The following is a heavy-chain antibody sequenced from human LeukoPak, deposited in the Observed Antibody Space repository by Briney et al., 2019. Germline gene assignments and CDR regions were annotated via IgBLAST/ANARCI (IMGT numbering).Heavy chain of an antibody. CDR3: AREPPSFDYYDSRRWFDP. CDR2: IYHSGST. D-gene: IGHD3-22*01. V-gene: IGHV4-38-2*02. Sequence: SETLSLTCTVSGYSISSGYYWGWIRQPPGKGLEWIGSIYHSGSTYYNPSLKSRVTISVDTSKNQFSLKLSSVTAADTAVYYCAREPPSFDYYDSRRWFDPWGQGTLVTVSS. J-gene: IGHJ5*02. CDR1: GYSISSGYY.